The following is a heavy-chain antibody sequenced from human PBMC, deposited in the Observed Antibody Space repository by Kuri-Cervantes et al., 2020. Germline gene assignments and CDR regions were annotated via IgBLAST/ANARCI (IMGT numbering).Heavy chain of an antibody. CDR3: ARARGYKIEFDH. CDR1: GYMFTSYG. Sequence: ASVKVSCKASGYMFTSYGISWVRQAPGQGLEWMGWISTYNGDTKYAQNVQGRVTMTTDASTNTAYVELRSLRSDDTAVYYCARARGYKIEFDHWGQGTLVTVSS. D-gene: IGHD5-18*01. CDR2: ISTYNGDT. V-gene: IGHV1-18*01. J-gene: IGHJ4*02.